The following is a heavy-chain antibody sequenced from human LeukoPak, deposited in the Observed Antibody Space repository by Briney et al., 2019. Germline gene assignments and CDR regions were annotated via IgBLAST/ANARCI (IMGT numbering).Heavy chain of an antibody. J-gene: IGHJ4*02. CDR2: IFYTGST. CDR3: ARGGGSGYYPGDY. V-gene: IGHV4-59*02. CDR1: GGSVSSYY. Sequence: SETLSLTCTVSGGSVSSYYWSWIRQPPGKGLEWIGYIFYTGSTKSNPSLNSRVTISVDTSKNQFSLRLSSVTAADTAVYCCARGGGSGYYPGDYWGQGTLVTVSS. D-gene: IGHD3-22*01.